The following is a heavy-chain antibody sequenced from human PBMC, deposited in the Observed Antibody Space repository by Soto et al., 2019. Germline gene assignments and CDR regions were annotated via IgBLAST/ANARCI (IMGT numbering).Heavy chain of an antibody. V-gene: IGHV3-15*07. CDR2: IKSKGGGGTA. D-gene: IGHD6-13*01. CDR1: GFSFSPAW. CDR3: IWQQDFYYGRAV. J-gene: IGHJ6*02. Sequence: EVQLVESGGGLVTPGGSLTLSCAASGFSFSPAWMNWVRQAPGKGLEWVGLIKSKGGGGTAAYAAPVKGRFIISRDDSNNTIYLQMNSLKPEDTALYYCIWQQDFYYGRAVWGQGTTVTVSS.